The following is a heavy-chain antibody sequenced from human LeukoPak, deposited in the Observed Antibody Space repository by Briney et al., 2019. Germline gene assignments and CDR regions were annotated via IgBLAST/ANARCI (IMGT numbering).Heavy chain of an antibody. CDR2: IYYSGST. CDR1: GGSISSYY. J-gene: IGHJ4*02. D-gene: IGHD3-10*01. CDR3: ARARDSGSTYFDY. Sequence: SETLSLTCTVSGGSISSYYWSWIRQPPGKGLEWIGSIYYSGSTYYNPSLKSRVTISLDTSKNQFSLKLSSVTAADTAVYYCARARDSGSTYFDYWGQGTLVTVSS. V-gene: IGHV4-59*01.